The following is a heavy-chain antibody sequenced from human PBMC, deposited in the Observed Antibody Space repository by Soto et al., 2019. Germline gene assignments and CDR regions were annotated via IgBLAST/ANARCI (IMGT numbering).Heavy chain of an antibody. J-gene: IGHJ6*02. CDR2: IYRSGST. CDR1: GFSISNGFY. V-gene: IGHV4-38-2*01. Sequence: PSETLSLTCAVSGFSISNGFYWGGIRQPPGKGLDWIGNIYRSGSTYYNPSLKSRVTISVDTSKNQFSLKLSSVTAADTAVYYCARAFYGDSAAYYSCMDVWGQGTTVTVYS. D-gene: IGHD4-17*01. CDR3: ARAFYGDSAAYYSCMDV.